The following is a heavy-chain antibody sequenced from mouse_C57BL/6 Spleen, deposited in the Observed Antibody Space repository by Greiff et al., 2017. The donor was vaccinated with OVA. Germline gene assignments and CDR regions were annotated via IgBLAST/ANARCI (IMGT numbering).Heavy chain of an antibody. J-gene: IGHJ4*01. V-gene: IGHV1-42*01. Sequence: VQLQQSGPELVKPGASVKISCKASGYSFTGYYMNWVKQSPEKSLEWIGEINPSTGGTTYNQKFKAKATLTVDKSSSTAYMQLKSLTSEDSAVYYCARSWLLYAMDYWGQGTSVTVSS. CDR3: ARSWLLYAMDY. D-gene: IGHD2-3*01. CDR2: INPSTGGT. CDR1: GYSFTGYY.